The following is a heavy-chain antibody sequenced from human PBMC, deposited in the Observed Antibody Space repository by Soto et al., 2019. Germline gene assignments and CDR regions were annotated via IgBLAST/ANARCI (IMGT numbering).Heavy chain of an antibody. J-gene: IGHJ4*02. Sequence: QVQLVQSGAEVKKPGASVKVSCKASGYTFTSYGLSWVRQAPGQGLEWMGWISAYNRNTNYAQKLQGRVTMTTDTLTSTPYMELRSLRSVDTAVYYCAIVIAAAVDFDYWGQGTLVTVSS. CDR1: GYTFTSYG. D-gene: IGHD6-13*01. CDR2: ISAYNRNT. V-gene: IGHV1-18*01. CDR3: AIVIAAAVDFDY.